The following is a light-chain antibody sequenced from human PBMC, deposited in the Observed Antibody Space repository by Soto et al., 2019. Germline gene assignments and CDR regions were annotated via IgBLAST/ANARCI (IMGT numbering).Light chain of an antibody. CDR3: CSYVGRNTYV. CDR1: SSDVGGYNY. CDR2: DVS. J-gene: IGLJ1*01. Sequence: QSALTQPRSASGSPGQSITISCTGTSSDVGGYNYVSWYQQHPAKAPKLINFDVSKRPSGVPNRFSGSKSGNTASLTISGLRAEDEADYYCCSYVGRNTYVFGTGTKLTVL. V-gene: IGLV2-11*01.